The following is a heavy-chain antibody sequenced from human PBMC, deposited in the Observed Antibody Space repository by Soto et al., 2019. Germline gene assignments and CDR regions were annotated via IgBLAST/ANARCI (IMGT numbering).Heavy chain of an antibody. V-gene: IGHV3-23*01. J-gene: IGHJ6*02. CDR2: ISGSGGST. D-gene: IGHD3-22*01. Sequence: PGGSLRLSCAVSGFTFSNYIMHWVRQAPGKGLEWVSTISGSGGSTYYADSVKGRFTISRDNSKNTLYLQMNSLRAEDTAVYFCAKGSRYDSSGYYPPGDVWGQGTTVTVSS. CDR1: GFTFSNYI. CDR3: AKGSRYDSSGYYPPGDV.